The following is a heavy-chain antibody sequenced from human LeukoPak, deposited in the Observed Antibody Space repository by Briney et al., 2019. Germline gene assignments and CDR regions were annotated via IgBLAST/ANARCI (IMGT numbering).Heavy chain of an antibody. CDR1: GVTFSSYA. Sequence: GGSLRLSCAASGVTFSSYAMSWVRQAPGKGLEWVAVIWYDGSNKYYADSVKGRFTISRDNSKNTLYLQMNSLRAEDTAVYYCARGAAVDTAMVDYWGQGTLVTVSS. CDR3: ARGAAVDTAMVDY. V-gene: IGHV3-33*08. CDR2: IWYDGSNK. J-gene: IGHJ4*02. D-gene: IGHD5-18*01.